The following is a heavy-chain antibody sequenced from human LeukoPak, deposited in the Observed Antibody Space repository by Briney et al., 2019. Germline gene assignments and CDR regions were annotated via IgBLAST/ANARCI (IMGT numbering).Heavy chain of an antibody. CDR1: GFTFSNYA. CDR3: AREGGSSTSRRMGGDYYGMDV. J-gene: IGHJ6*02. Sequence: GSLRLSCAASGFTFSNYAMSWVRQAPGKGLEWVANIKQDGSEKYYVDSVKGRFAISRDNAKNSLYLQMNSLRAEDTAVYYCAREGGSSTSRRMGGDYYGMDVWGQGTTVTVSS. CDR2: IKQDGSEK. V-gene: IGHV3-7*01. D-gene: IGHD2-2*01.